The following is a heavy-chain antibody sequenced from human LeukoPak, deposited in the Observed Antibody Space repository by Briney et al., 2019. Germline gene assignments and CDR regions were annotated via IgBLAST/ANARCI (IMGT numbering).Heavy chain of an antibody. D-gene: IGHD4-17*01. J-gene: IGHJ4*02. Sequence: PGGSLRLSCAASGFTFNSYWMNWVRQAPRKGLEWVANIKKDGSEKYYVDSVRGRFTISRDNAKNSLYLQMNSLRAEDTAVYYCARDWNYGEGRSSFDYWGQGALVTVSS. CDR1: GFTFNSYW. V-gene: IGHV3-7*01. CDR2: IKKDGSEK. CDR3: ARDWNYGEGRSSFDY.